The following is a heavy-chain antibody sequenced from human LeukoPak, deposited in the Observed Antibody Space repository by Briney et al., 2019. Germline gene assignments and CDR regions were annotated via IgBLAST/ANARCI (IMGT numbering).Heavy chain of an antibody. J-gene: IGHJ4*02. V-gene: IGHV3-30-3*01. D-gene: IGHD3-3*01. Sequence: GRSLRLSCAASGFTFSSYAMHWVRQAPGKGLEWVAVISYDGSNKYYADSVKGRSTISRDNSKNTLYLQMNSLRTEDTAVYYCAREDTTIFGVLIPFDYWGQGTLVTVSS. CDR3: AREDTTIFGVLIPFDY. CDR2: ISYDGSNK. CDR1: GFTFSSYA.